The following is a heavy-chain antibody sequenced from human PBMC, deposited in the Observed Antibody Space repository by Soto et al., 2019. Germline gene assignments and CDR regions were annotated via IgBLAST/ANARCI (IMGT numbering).Heavy chain of an antibody. Sequence: EVQLLESGGGLVQPGGSLRLSCAASGFTFSSYAMSWVRQAPGKGLEWVSAISGSGGSTYNADSVKGRFTISRDNSKNTLYLQMNSLSAEDAAVYYCAKGRASAALVHAFDFWGQGTMVTVSS. D-gene: IGHD6-13*01. CDR2: ISGSGGST. CDR3: AKGRASAALVHAFDF. J-gene: IGHJ3*01. CDR1: GFTFSSYA. V-gene: IGHV3-23*01.